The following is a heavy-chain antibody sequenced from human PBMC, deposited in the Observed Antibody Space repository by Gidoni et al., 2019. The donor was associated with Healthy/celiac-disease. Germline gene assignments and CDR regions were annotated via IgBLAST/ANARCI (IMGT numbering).Heavy chain of an antibody. CDR2: IYWDDDK. V-gene: IGHV2-5*02. D-gene: IGHD3-22*01. Sequence: QITLKESGPTLVKPTQTLTLTCTFSGFSLSTSGVGVGWIRQPPGKALEWLALIYWDDDKRYSPSLKSRLTITKDTSKNQVVLTMTNMDPVDTATYYCAHCRDYYYDSSGPFDYWGQGTLVTVSS. CDR1: GFSLSTSGVG. CDR3: AHCRDYYYDSSGPFDY. J-gene: IGHJ4*02.